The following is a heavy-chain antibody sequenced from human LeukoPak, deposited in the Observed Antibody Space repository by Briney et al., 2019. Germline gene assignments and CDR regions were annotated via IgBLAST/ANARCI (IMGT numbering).Heavy chain of an antibody. Sequence: SETLSLTCAAYGGSFSGYYWSWIRQPPGKGLEWIGEINHSGSTNYNPSLKSRVTISVDTSKNQFSLKLSSVTAADTAVYYCARHSIAVAGVDYWGQGTWSPSPQ. CDR2: INHSGST. J-gene: IGHJ4*02. D-gene: IGHD6-19*01. CDR3: ARHSIAVAGVDY. CDR1: GGSFSGYY. V-gene: IGHV4-34*01.